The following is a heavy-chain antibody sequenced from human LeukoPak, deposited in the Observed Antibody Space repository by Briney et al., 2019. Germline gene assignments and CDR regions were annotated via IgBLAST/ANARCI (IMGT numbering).Heavy chain of an antibody. D-gene: IGHD3/OR15-3a*01. J-gene: IGHJ6*02. CDR3: ARDGLGSSYYYYGMGV. CDR1: GYTFTSYG. V-gene: IGHV1-18*01. Sequence: EASVKVSCKASGYTFTSYGISWVRQAPGQGLEWMGWISAYNGNTNYAQKLQGRVTMTTDTSTSTAYMELRSLRSDDTAVYYCARDGLGSSYYYYGMGVWGQGTTVTVSS. CDR2: ISAYNGNT.